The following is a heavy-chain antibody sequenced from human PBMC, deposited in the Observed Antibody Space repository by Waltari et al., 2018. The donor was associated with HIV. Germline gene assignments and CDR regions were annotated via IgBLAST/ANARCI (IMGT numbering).Heavy chain of an antibody. D-gene: IGHD2-2*01. CDR1: GYTFTNYA. CDR3: ARGYCGTTSCWQRGVWFDP. J-gene: IGHJ5*02. V-gene: IGHV7-4-1*02. Sequence: QVQLVQSGSELKKPGASVKVSCKASGYTFTNYAMNWVRQAPGQGLEWMGCINTNTGNPTYAQGFTGRFVFSLDTSVSTAYLQISSLKAEDTSVYYCARGYCGTTSCWQRGVWFDPWGQGTLLTVSS. CDR2: INTNTGNP.